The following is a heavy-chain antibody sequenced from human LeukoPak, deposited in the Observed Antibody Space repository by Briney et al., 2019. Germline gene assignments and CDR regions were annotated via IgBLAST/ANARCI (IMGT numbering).Heavy chain of an antibody. CDR2: INHSGSP. D-gene: IGHD6-6*01. CDR1: GGSFSGYY. V-gene: IGHV4-34*01. J-gene: IGHJ4*02. CDR3: ATGVAAGPFDY. Sequence: SETLSLTCAVYGGSFSGYYWSWIRQPPGKGLEWIGEINHSGSPNYNPSLKSRVTISVDTSKNQFSLKLSSVTAADTAVYYCATGVAAGPFDYWGQGTLVTVSS.